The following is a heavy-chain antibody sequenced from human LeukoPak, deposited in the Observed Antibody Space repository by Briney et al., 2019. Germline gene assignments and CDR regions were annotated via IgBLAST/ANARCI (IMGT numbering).Heavy chain of an antibody. CDR2: IYYSGIT. Sequence: SETLSLTCTVSGGSISSYYWIWIRQPPGKGLEWIGYIYYSGITNYNPSLKSRVTISVDTSKNQFSLKVGSVTAADTAVYYCAREGVAGTLGLDVWGQGTTVTVSS. V-gene: IGHV4-59*01. CDR1: GGSISSYY. CDR3: AREGVAGTLGLDV. J-gene: IGHJ6*02. D-gene: IGHD6-19*01.